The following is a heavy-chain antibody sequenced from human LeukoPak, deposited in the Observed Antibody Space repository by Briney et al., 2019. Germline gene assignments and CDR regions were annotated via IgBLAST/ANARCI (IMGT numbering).Heavy chain of an antibody. CDR1: GFTFSSYS. J-gene: IGHJ3*02. V-gene: IGHV3-21*01. CDR3: AKGGGVEAFDI. Sequence: GGSLRLSCVASGFTFSSYSMNWVRQAPGKGLEWVSSISSSSSYIYYADSVKGRFTISRDNAKNSLYLQMNSLRAEDTAVYYCAKGGGVEAFDIWGQGTMVTVSS. D-gene: IGHD3-16*01. CDR2: ISSSSSYI.